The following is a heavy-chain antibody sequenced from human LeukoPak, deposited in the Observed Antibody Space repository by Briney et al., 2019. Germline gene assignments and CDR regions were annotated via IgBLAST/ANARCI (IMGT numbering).Heavy chain of an antibody. Sequence: SETLSLTCTVSGGSISSYYWSWIRQPPGKGLEWIGYIYYSGSTNYNPSLKSRVTILVDPSKNQFSLKLSSVTAADTAVYYCARGAVVVPAAMGTSNWFDPWGQRTLVTVSS. CDR3: ARGAVVVPAAMGTSNWFDP. D-gene: IGHD2-2*01. CDR2: IYYSGST. CDR1: GGSISSYY. V-gene: IGHV4-59*01. J-gene: IGHJ5*02.